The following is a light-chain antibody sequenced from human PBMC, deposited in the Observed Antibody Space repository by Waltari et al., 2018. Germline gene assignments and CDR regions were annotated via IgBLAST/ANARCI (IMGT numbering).Light chain of an antibody. J-gene: IGKJ2*01. Sequence: EIVMTQSPATLSVSPGEGATLSCRASQSVSSNLAWYQHKPGQAPRHLIYGASTRATGIPARFSGSGYGTEFTLTISSLQSEDFAFYYCQQYNNWPPEDTFGQGTKLEIK. V-gene: IGKV3-15*01. CDR3: QQYNNWPPEDT. CDR1: QSVSSN. CDR2: GAS.